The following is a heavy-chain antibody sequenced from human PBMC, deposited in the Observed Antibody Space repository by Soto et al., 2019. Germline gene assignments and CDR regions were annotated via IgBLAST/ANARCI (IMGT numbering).Heavy chain of an antibody. J-gene: IGHJ4*02. CDR3: ARAGHCSSTSCYDLDY. Sequence: QVQLVQSGAEVKKPGASVKVSCKASGYTFTGYYMHWVRQAPGQGLEWMGWINPNSGGTNYAQKFQGWVTMTRDTSISTAYMELSRLRSDDTAVYYCARAGHCSSTSCYDLDYWGQGTLVTVSS. D-gene: IGHD2-2*01. CDR1: GYTFTGYY. V-gene: IGHV1-2*04. CDR2: INPNSGGT.